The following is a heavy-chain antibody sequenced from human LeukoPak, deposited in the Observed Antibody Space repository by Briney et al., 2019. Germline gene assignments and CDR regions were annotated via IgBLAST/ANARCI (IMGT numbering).Heavy chain of an antibody. D-gene: IGHD2-15*01. J-gene: IGHJ4*02. V-gene: IGHV3-30*03. CDR2: ISHEGTEK. CDR1: GFTFSSSA. CDR3: ATDRGWFFDN. Sequence: AGGSLRLSCTASGFTFSSSAMHWVRQAPGTGLEWVAFISHEGTEKYFADSVKGRFTISRDNSKNTLYLQMNSLRGEDTAVYYCATDRGWFFDNWGQGTLVTVAS.